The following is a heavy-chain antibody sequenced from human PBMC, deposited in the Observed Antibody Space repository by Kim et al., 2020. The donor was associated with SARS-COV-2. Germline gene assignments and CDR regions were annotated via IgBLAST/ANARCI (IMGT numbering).Heavy chain of an antibody. V-gene: IGHV3-15*01. CDR2: IKSKTDGGTT. J-gene: IGHJ4*02. Sequence: GGSLRISCAASGFTFSNAWMSWVRQAPGKGLEWVGRIKSKTDGGTTDYAAPVKGRFTISRDDSKNTLYLQMNSLKTEDTAVYYCTSQQRITMIVVVIFPDYWGQGTLVTVSS. CDR3: TSQQRITMIVVVIFPDY. D-gene: IGHD3-22*01. CDR1: GFTFSNAW.